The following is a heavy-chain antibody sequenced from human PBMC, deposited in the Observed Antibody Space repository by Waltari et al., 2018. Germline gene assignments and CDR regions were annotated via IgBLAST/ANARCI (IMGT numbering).Heavy chain of an antibody. CDR2: IYHSGST. Sequence: QVQLQESGPGLVKPSETLSLTCAVSGYSISSGYYWGWIRQPPGKGLEWIGSIYHSGSTYYNPSLKSRVTISVDTSKNQFSLKLSSVTAADTAVYYCARHEWELPSFDYWGQGTLVTVSS. CDR1: GYSISSGYY. D-gene: IGHD1-26*01. CDR3: ARHEWELPSFDY. J-gene: IGHJ4*02. V-gene: IGHV4-38-2*01.